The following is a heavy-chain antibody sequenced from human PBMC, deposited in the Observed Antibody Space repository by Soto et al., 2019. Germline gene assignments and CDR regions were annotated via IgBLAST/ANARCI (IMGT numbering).Heavy chain of an antibody. D-gene: IGHD4-4*01. CDR2: INPNSGGT. Sequence: ASVKVSCKASGYTFTGYYMHWVRQAPGQGLEWMGWINPNSGGTNYAQKFQGWVTMTRDTSISTAYMELSRLRSDDTAVYYCARGYSNYGYYYYGMDVWGQGTTVTVSS. V-gene: IGHV1-2*04. CDR1: GYTFTGYY. J-gene: IGHJ6*02. CDR3: ARGYSNYGYYYYGMDV.